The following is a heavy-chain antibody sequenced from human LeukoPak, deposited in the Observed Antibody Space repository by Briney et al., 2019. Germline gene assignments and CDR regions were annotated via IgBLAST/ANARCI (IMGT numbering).Heavy chain of an antibody. CDR1: GGSISSGDYY. CDR3: ARHVNTARSQYYYYYMDV. CDR2: IYYSGST. D-gene: IGHD5-18*01. J-gene: IGHJ6*03. V-gene: IGHV4-30-4*01. Sequence: SETLSLTCTVSGGSISSGDYYRSWIRQPPGKGLEWIGYIYYSGSTYYNPSLKSRVTISVDTSKNQFSLKLSSVTAADTAVYYCARHVNTARSQYYYYYMDVWGKGTTVTVSS.